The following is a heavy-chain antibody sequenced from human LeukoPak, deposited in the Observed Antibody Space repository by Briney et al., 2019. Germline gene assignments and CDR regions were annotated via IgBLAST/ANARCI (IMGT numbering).Heavy chain of an antibody. CDR2: ISSSSSTI. V-gene: IGHV3-48*04. CDR1: GFTFANAW. D-gene: IGHD6-19*01. Sequence: GGSLRLSCTSSGFTFANAWMNWVRQAPGKGLEWVSYISSSSSTIYYADSVKGRFTISRDNAKNSLYLQMNSLRAEDTAVYYCARDPKGWYFDYWGQGTLVTVSS. CDR3: ARDPKGWYFDY. J-gene: IGHJ4*02.